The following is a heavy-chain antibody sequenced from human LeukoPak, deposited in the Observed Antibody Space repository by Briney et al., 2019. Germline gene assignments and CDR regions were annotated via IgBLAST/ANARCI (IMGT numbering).Heavy chain of an antibody. CDR2: IYYSGST. CDR3: ARDNQLGYCSSTSCYLGRVVGYYYYYMDV. Sequence: SETLSLTCTVSGGFISSSSYYWGWIRQPPGKGLEWIGSIYYSGSTYYNPSLKSRVTISVDTSKNQFSLKLSSVTAADTAVYYCARDNQLGYCSSTSCYLGRVVGYYYYYMDVWGKGTTVTVSS. D-gene: IGHD2-2*01. J-gene: IGHJ6*03. CDR1: GGFISSSSYY. V-gene: IGHV4-39*07.